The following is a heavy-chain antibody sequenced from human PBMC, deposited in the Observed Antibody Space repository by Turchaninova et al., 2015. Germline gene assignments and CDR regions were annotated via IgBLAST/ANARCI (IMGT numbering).Heavy chain of an antibody. V-gene: IGHV4-39*07. CDR2: LYYTEST. CDR3: ARDPLSKEVPFDY. J-gene: IGHJ4*02. Sequence: QLQLPESGPGLVKPLETLSLTCTVSGGSVSSGSYYWAWLCQPPGKGLEWIGSLYYTESTYYNPSLKSRVTISIDTSKNQFSLKLTSVTAADTAVYYCARDPLSKEVPFDYWGQGTLVTVAS. CDR1: GGSVSSGSYY.